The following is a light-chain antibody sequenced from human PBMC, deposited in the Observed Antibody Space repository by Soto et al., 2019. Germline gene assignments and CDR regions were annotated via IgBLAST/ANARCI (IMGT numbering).Light chain of an antibody. J-gene: IGKJ3*01. Sequence: EIVLTQSPATLSLSPGERATLSCRASQSVSSYLAWYQQKPGQAPRLLIYDASNRATGIPARFSGSGSGTEFTLTISSLEPEDFAVYYCQQRSNRLTFGPGTKVDIK. CDR3: QQRSNRLT. V-gene: IGKV3-11*01. CDR2: DAS. CDR1: QSVSSY.